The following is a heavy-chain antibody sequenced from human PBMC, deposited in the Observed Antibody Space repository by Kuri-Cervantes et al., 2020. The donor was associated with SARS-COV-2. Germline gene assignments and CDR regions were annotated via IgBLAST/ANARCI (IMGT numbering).Heavy chain of an antibody. D-gene: IGHD6-13*01. CDR1: GYTFTGYY. J-gene: IGHJ4*02. CDR3: ARVGPLRYNSSWEHDY. Sequence: ASVKVSCKASGYTFTGYYMHWVRQAPGQGLEWMGWINPNSGGTNYAQKFQGRVTMTRDTSISTAYMELSRLRSDDTAVYYCARVGPLRYNSSWEHDYWGQGTLVTVSS. CDR2: INPNSGGT. V-gene: IGHV1-2*02.